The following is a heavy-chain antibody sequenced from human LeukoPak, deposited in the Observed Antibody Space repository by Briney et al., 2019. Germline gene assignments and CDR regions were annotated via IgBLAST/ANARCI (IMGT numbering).Heavy chain of an antibody. CDR1: GYTFTGYY. V-gene: IGHV1-2*02. Sequence: ASVKVSCKASGYTFTGYYMHWVRQAPGQGLEWMGWINPNSGGTNYAQKFQGRVTMTRDTSISTAYMELRSLRSDDTAVYYCARGLGIAAAGTFDYWGQGTLVTVSS. D-gene: IGHD6-13*01. CDR2: INPNSGGT. J-gene: IGHJ4*02. CDR3: ARGLGIAAAGTFDY.